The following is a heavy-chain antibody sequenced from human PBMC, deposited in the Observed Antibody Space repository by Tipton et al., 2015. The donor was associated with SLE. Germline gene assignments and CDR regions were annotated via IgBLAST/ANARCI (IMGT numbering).Heavy chain of an antibody. Sequence: QSGAEVKKPGSSVKVSCKASGGTFSSYAISWVRQAPGQGLEWMGGIIPIFGTANYAQKFQGRVTITTDESTSTAYMELSSLRSDDTAVYYCARDYDSSGFYYYYYGMDVWGQGTTVTVSS. CDR2: IIPIFGTA. D-gene: IGHD3-22*01. CDR3: ARDYDSSGFYYYYYGMDV. J-gene: IGHJ6*02. V-gene: IGHV1-69*05. CDR1: GGTFSSYA.